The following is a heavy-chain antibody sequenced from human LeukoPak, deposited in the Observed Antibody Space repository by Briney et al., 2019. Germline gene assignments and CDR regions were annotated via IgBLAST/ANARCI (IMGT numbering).Heavy chain of an antibody. CDR3: VRGSVNFDY. CDR2: INHSGST. CDR1: GGSFSAYY. V-gene: IGHV4-34*01. Sequence: KASETLSLTCAVKGGSFSAYYWSWIRQPPGKGLEWIGEINHSGSTSYNPSLKSRVTISVDTSKNQFSLRLTSVTAADTAVYYCVRGSVNFDYWGQGSLVTVSS. J-gene: IGHJ4*02.